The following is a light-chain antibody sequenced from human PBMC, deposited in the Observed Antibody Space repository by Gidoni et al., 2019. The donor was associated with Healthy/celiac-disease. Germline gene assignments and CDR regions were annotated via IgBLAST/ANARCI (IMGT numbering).Light chain of an antibody. J-gene: IGKJ4*01. Sequence: DIQMTQSPSSLSASVGDRATITCQASQDISNCLSWYQQKPGKTPKLLNYATSNLEAGVPSRYSGSESGTDFTFTISSLQPEDIATYYCQQYDNLPLTFGGGTKVEIK. CDR3: QQYDNLPLT. CDR1: QDISNC. CDR2: ATS. V-gene: IGKV1-33*01.